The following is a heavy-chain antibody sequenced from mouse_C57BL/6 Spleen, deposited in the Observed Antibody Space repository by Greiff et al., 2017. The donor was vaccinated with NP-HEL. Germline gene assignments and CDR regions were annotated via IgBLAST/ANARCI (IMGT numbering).Heavy chain of an antibody. D-gene: IGHD2-4*01. CDR3: ARRPFDYDYDGWFAY. V-gene: IGHV1-26*01. CDR1: GYTFTDYY. J-gene: IGHJ3*01. CDR2: INPNNGGT. Sequence: EVQLQQSGPELVKPGASVKISCKASGYTFTDYYMNWVKQSHGKSLEWIGDINPNNGGTSYNQKFKGKATLTVDKSSSTAYMELRSLTSEDSAVCYCARRPFDYDYDGWFAYWGQGTLVTVSA.